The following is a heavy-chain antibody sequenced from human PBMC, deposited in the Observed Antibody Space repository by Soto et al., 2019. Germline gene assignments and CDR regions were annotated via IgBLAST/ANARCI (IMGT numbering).Heavy chain of an antibody. V-gene: IGHV4-59*01. CDR3: ARFVAAAGREGDYFYY. CDR2: IYYSGST. J-gene: IGHJ4*02. D-gene: IGHD6-13*01. Sequence: SETLSRTCTVSGGSISRSYWSWIRQPPGKGLEWIGYIYYSGSTNYNPSLKSRVTISVDTSKNQFSLKLSSVTAADTAVYYCARFVAAAGREGDYFYYCGQRSPVTVS. CDR1: GGSISRSY.